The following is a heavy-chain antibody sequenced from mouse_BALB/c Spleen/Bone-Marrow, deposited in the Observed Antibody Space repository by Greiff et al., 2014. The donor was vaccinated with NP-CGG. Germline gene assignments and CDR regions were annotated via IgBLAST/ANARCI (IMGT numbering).Heavy chain of an antibody. CDR3: ARDMGGILFDS. V-gene: IGHV7-3*02. Sequence: EVKLQESGGGLVQPGGSLRLSCATPGFTFTDYYMNWVRQPPGEALEWLAFIRNKANGYTTEYSASVKGRFTISRDNSQSILYLHMNTLRAEDSATYYCARDMGGILFDSWGQGTTLTVSS. CDR1: GFTFTDYY. CDR2: IRNKANGYTT. J-gene: IGHJ2*01. D-gene: IGHD4-1*01.